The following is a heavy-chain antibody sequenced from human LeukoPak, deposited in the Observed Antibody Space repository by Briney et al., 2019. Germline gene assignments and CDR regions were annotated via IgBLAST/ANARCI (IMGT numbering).Heavy chain of an antibody. Sequence: TLSLTCTVSGGSISSGGYYWSWIRRHPGKGLEWIGYIYYSGSTYYNPSLKSRVTISVDTSKNQFSLKLSSVTAADTAVYYCARYYDSSGYYRYFDYWGQGTLVTVSS. CDR2: IYYSGST. V-gene: IGHV4-31*03. J-gene: IGHJ4*02. D-gene: IGHD3-22*01. CDR1: GGSISSGGYY. CDR3: ARYYDSSGYYRYFDY.